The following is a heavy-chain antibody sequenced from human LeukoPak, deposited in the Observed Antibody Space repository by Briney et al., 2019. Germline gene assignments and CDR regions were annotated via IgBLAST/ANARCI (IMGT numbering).Heavy chain of an antibody. D-gene: IGHD3-10*01. CDR2: ISSSSSYI. Sequence: GGSLRLSCAASGFTFSSYSMNWVRQAPGKGLEWVSSISSSSSYIYYADSVKGRFTISRDNAKNSLYLQMNSLRAEDTAVYYCARGSITMVRGVIPMVDYWGQGTLDTVSS. CDR1: GFTFSSYS. CDR3: ARGSITMVRGVIPMVDY. J-gene: IGHJ4*02. V-gene: IGHV3-21*01.